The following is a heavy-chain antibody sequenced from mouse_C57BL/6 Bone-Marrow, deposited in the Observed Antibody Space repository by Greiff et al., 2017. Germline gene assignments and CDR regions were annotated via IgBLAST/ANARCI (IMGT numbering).Heavy chain of an antibody. J-gene: IGHJ3*01. V-gene: IGHV1-9*01. Sequence: VQLQQSGAELMKPGASVKLSCKATGYTFTGYWIEWVKQRPGHGLEWLGEILPGSGITTYNEKFKGKATFTADTSSNTDNMQLCSLTTEDSAIYYCSRGGDSWAWCAYWGQGNLVTVSA. CDR2: ILPGSGIT. CDR1: GYTFTGYW. CDR3: SRGGDSWAWCAY. D-gene: IGHD4-1*01.